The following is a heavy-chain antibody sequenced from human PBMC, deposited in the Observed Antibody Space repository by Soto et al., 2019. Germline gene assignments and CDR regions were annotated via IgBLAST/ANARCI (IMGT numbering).Heavy chain of an antibody. CDR3: SRVDPGETSPFDH. CDR2: INPFDGSR. J-gene: IGHJ4*01. Sequence: ASVKVSCKASGYIFTSYYIHWVRQAPGQGLEWKGWINPFDGSRMFAQSFQGRVTMTRDTSTSTVYMELSSLRSEDTAVYYCSRVDPGETSPFDHWG. V-gene: IGHV1-46*03. D-gene: IGHD3-10*01. CDR1: GYIFTSYY.